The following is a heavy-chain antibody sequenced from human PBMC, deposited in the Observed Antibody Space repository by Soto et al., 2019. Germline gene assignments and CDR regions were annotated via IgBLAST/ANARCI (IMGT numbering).Heavy chain of an antibody. CDR1: GGTFSSYA. D-gene: IGHD6-19*01. V-gene: IGHV1-69*13. CDR2: IIPIFGTA. Sequence: VASVKVSCKASGGTFSSYAISWVRQAPGQGLEWMGGIIPIFGTANYAQKFQGRVTITADESTSTAYMELSSLRSEDTAAYYCARPVRVAGNYYYYYMDVWGKGTTVTVSS. J-gene: IGHJ6*03. CDR3: ARPVRVAGNYYYYYMDV.